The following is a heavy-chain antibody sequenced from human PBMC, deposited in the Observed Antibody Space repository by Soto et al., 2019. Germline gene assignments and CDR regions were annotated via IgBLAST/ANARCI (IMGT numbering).Heavy chain of an antibody. D-gene: IGHD2-8*01. CDR2: IRSKAYGGTT. CDR1: GFTFGDYA. J-gene: IGHJ6*02. V-gene: IGHV3-49*03. Sequence: GGSLRLSCTASGFTFGDYAMSWFRQAPGKGLEWVGFIRSKAYGGTTEYAASVKGRFTISRDDSKSIAYLQMNSLKTEDTAVYYCTRVGMVYAHRRYGMDVWGQGTTVTVSS. CDR3: TRVGMVYAHRRYGMDV.